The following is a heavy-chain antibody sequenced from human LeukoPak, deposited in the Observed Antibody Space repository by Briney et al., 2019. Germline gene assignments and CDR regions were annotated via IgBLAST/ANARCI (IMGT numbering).Heavy chain of an antibody. D-gene: IGHD1-14*01. Sequence: PSETLSLTCTVSGGSISSSSYYWGWIRQPPGKGLEWIGSIYYSGSTYYNPSLKSRVTISVDTSKNQFSLKLSSVTAADTAVYYCARWSHRDAFDIWGQGTMVTVSS. V-gene: IGHV4-39*07. J-gene: IGHJ3*02. CDR1: GGSISSSSYY. CDR3: ARWSHRDAFDI. CDR2: IYYSGST.